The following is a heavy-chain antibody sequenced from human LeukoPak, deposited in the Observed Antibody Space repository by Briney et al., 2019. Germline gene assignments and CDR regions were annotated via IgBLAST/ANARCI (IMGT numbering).Heavy chain of an antibody. Sequence: SVKVSCKASGGTFSSYAISWVRQAPGQGLEWMGGIIPIFGTANYAQKFQGRVTITADKSTSTAYMELSSLRSEDTAVYYCASLPSSIAALVSFDYWGQGTLVTVSS. CDR2: IIPIFGTA. J-gene: IGHJ4*02. V-gene: IGHV1-69*06. D-gene: IGHD6-6*01. CDR3: ASLPSSIAALVSFDY. CDR1: GGTFSSYA.